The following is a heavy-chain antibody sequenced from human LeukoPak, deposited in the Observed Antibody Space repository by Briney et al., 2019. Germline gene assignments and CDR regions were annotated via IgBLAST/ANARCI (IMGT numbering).Heavy chain of an antibody. D-gene: IGHD6-19*01. J-gene: IGHJ4*02. CDR2: IIPILGIA. Sequence: GASVKVSCKASGGTFSSYAISWVRQAPGQGLEWMGRIIPILGIANYAQKFQGRVTITADKSTSTAYMELSSLRSEDTAVYYCARDRQWLVLSYFDYWGQGTLVTVSS. V-gene: IGHV1-69*04. CDR3: ARDRQWLVLSYFDY. CDR1: GGTFSSYA.